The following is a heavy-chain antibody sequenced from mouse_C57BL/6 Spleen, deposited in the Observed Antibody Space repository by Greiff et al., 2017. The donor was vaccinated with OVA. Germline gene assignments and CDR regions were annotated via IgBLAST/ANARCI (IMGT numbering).Heavy chain of an antibody. CDR2: IDPETGGT. V-gene: IGHV1-15*01. Sequence: VQRVESGAELVRPGASVTLSCKASGYAFTDYEMHWVKQTPVHGLEWIGAIDPETGGTAYNQKFKGKAILTADKSSSTAYMELRSLTSEDSAVYYCTRSGLRLRLYYFDYWGQGTTLTVSS. CDR3: TRSGLRLRLYYFDY. CDR1: GYAFTDYE. J-gene: IGHJ2*01. D-gene: IGHD3-2*02.